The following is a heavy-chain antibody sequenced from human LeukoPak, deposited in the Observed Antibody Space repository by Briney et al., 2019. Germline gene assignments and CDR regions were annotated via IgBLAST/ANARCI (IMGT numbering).Heavy chain of an antibody. J-gene: IGHJ4*02. V-gene: IGHV3-30*19. CDR3: ATWAATILGTDC. Sequence: GGSLRLSCAASGFTFSGCGMYWVRQAPGKGLEWVAFITYDGINKYYAKSVKGRFTISRDNSKNTLSLQMNSLRGEDTAVYYCATWAATILGTDCWGQGTLVTVSS. CDR2: ITYDGINK. CDR1: GFTFSGCG. D-gene: IGHD3-3*01.